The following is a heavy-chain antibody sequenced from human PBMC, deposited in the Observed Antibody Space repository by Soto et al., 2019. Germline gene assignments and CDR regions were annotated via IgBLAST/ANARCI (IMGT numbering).Heavy chain of an antibody. V-gene: IGHV3-9*01. CDR2: ISWNGGTI. Sequence: VQLVESGGGLVQPGRSLRLSCAASGFTFDDFVMHWVRQAPGKGLEWVSGISWNGGTIGYADSVKGRFTISRDNAKNSLYLQMNSLRAEDSALYYCAKGRSWYGYFQNWGQGTLVTVSS. D-gene: IGHD6-13*01. CDR1: GFTFDDFV. J-gene: IGHJ1*01. CDR3: AKGRSWYGYFQN.